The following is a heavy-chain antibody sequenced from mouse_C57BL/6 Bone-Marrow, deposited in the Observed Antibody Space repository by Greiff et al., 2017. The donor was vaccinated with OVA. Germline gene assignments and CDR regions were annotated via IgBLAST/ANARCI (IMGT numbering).Heavy chain of an antibody. CDR2: IDPSDSYT. CDR3: ARDYFDY. CDR1: GYTFTSYW. V-gene: IGHV1-50*01. J-gene: IGHJ2*01. Sequence: QVQLQQPGAELVKPGASVKLSCKASGYTFTSYWMQWVKQRPGQGLEWIGEIDPSDSYTNYNQKFKGKATLTVDTSSSTAYMQLSSLTSEDSAVYYCARDYFDYWGKGTTLTVSS.